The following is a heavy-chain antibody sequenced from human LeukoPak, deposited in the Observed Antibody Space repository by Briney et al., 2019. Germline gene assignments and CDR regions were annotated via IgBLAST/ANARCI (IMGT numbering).Heavy chain of an antibody. J-gene: IGHJ4*02. V-gene: IGHV3-21*03. CDR1: GFSFSSYT. CDR2: ISSMSSYI. D-gene: IGHD3-10*01. Sequence: VGSLRLSCVASGFSFSSYTMNWIRQAPGKGLEWVSSISSMSSYIKYADSAKGRFTISRDNAKNSLYLEMNSLRAEDTAVYYCARDRLTMVREGSASGVWGQGTLVTVSS. CDR3: ARDRLTMVREGSASGV.